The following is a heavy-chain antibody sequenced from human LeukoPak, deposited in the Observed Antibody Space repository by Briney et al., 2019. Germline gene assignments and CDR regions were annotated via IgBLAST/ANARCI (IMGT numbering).Heavy chain of an antibody. Sequence: GESLKISFKGSGYSFTSYWIGWVRQMPGKGLGWMGIIYPGDSDTSYSPSFQGQVTISADKSISTAYLQWSSLKASDTAMYYCARVPHYYDSSGYYYDPGYFDYWGQGTLVTVSS. V-gene: IGHV5-51*01. D-gene: IGHD3-22*01. CDR1: GYSFTSYW. J-gene: IGHJ4*02. CDR2: IYPGDSDT. CDR3: ARVPHYYDSSGYYYDPGYFDY.